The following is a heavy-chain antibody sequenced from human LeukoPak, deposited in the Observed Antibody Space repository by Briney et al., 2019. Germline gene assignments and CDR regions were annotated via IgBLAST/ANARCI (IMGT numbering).Heavy chain of an antibody. Sequence: GGSLRLSCAASGFSFSIYSMNWVRQAPGKGLEWVSSISSSSSYIYYADSVKGRFTISRDNANNSLYLQMNSLRAEDTAVYYCVRWDSSGFWSGYTYYFDYWGQGTLVTVSS. V-gene: IGHV3-21*01. CDR1: GFSFSIYS. CDR2: ISSSSSYI. CDR3: VRWDSSGFWSGYTYYFDY. J-gene: IGHJ4*02. D-gene: IGHD3-3*01.